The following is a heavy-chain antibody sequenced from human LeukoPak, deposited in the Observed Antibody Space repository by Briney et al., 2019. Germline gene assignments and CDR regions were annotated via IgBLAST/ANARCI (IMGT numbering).Heavy chain of an antibody. V-gene: IGHV4-39*02. CDR1: AGSISSSDYY. CDR2: ISYSGNT. CDR3: ARLTHSYYSDTSGYYPYYYMDV. D-gene: IGHD3-22*01. Sequence: SETLSLTCTVSAGSISSSDYYWGWIRQSPGKGLEWIGRISYSGNTYYNPSLKSRVTISVDTSKNHFSLRLSSVTAADTAVYYCARLTHSYYSDTSGYYPYYYMDVWGKGTRVTVS. J-gene: IGHJ6*03.